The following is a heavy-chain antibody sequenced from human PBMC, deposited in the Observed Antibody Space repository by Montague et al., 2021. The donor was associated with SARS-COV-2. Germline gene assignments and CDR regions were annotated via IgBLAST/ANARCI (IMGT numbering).Heavy chain of an antibody. Sequence: TLSLTCTVSGASISSGGYYWSWIRQHPGKGLEWIRNIFYSGTTYYSPSLQSRVTMSVDTSENQFSLKLASVTAADTAVYYCARDPLYYYDGIGLLLDWYFDLWGRGTLVTVSS. V-gene: IGHV4-31*03. CDR1: GASISSGGYY. D-gene: IGHD3-22*01. J-gene: IGHJ2*01. CDR3: ARDPLYYYDGIGLLLDWYFDL. CDR2: IFYSGTT.